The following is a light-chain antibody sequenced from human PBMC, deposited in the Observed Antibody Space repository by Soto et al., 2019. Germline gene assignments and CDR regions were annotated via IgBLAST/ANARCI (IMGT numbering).Light chain of an antibody. CDR2: LEGSGSY. Sequence: QSVLTQSSSASASLGSSVKLTCTLSSGHSSYIIAWHQQQPGKAPRYLMKLEGSGSYNKGSGVPDRFSGSSSGADRYLTISTLQSEDEADYYCGTWDSSTHPVFGGGTKLTVL. CDR1: SGHSSYI. CDR3: GTWDSSTHPV. V-gene: IGLV4-60*03. J-gene: IGLJ3*02.